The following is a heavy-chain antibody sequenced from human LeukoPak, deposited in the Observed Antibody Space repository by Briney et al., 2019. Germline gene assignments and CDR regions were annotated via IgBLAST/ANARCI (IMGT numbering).Heavy chain of an antibody. Sequence: GGSLRLSCAASGFNFNNYAMSWVRQAPGKGLEWVSGISGSGSSTYYADSVKGRFTISRDNSKNTLYLQMNSLRAEDTAVYYCAKVPAAIYPFAFDYWGQGTLVTVSS. CDR2: ISGSGSST. J-gene: IGHJ4*02. V-gene: IGHV3-23*01. CDR3: AKVPAAIYPFAFDY. D-gene: IGHD2-2*02. CDR1: GFNFNNYA.